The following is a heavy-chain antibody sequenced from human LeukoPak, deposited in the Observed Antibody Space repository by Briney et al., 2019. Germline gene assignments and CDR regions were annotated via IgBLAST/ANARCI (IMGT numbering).Heavy chain of an antibody. Sequence: GASVKVSCKVSGYTLTELSMHWVRQAPGKGLEWMGGFDPEDGETIYAQKFQGRVTMTEDTSTGTAYMELSSLRSEDTAVYYCATGEYFDWLVFDYWGQGTLVTVSS. V-gene: IGHV1-24*01. CDR2: FDPEDGET. J-gene: IGHJ4*02. CDR3: ATGEYFDWLVFDY. CDR1: GYTLTELS. D-gene: IGHD3-9*01.